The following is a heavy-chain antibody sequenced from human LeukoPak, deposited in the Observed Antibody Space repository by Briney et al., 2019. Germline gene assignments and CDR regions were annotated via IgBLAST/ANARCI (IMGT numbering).Heavy chain of an antibody. D-gene: IGHD2-2*01. V-gene: IGHV3-9*03. CDR2: ISWNSGSI. CDR3: AKDIWPVPVAPYFDY. J-gene: IGHJ4*02. CDR1: GFTFDDYA. Sequence: PGRSLRLSCAASGFTFDDYAMHWVRQAPGKGLEWVSGISWNSGSIGYADSVKGRFTISRDNAKNSLYLQMNSLRAEDMALYYCAKDIWPVPVAPYFDYWGQGTLVTVSS.